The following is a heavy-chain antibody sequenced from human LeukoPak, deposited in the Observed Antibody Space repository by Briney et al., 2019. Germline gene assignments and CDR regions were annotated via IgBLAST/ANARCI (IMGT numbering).Heavy chain of an antibody. CDR1: GGSISSSSYY. Sequence: SETLSLTCTVSGGSISSSSYYWGWIRQPPGKGLEWIGSIYYSGSTYYNPSLKSRVTISVDTSKNQFSLKLSSVTAADMAVYYCAKNAYRSFDYWGQGTLVTVSS. CDR3: AKNAYRSFDY. CDR2: IYYSGST. D-gene: IGHD2-2*01. V-gene: IGHV4-39*07. J-gene: IGHJ4*02.